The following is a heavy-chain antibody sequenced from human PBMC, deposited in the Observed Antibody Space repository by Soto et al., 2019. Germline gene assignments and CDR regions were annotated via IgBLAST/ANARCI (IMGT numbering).Heavy chain of an antibody. Sequence: QVQLQESGPGLVKPSQTLSLTCTVSGGSISSGNYYWSWIRQHPGKGLEWIGYIYYRGSTYYNPSLKGRVTISVDTSKNQFSLKLRSVTAADTAVYYWARDKRASGSFDLWGRGTLVTVSS. CDR3: ARDKRASGSFDL. V-gene: IGHV4-31*03. J-gene: IGHJ2*01. CDR2: IYYRGST. D-gene: IGHD3-10*01. CDR1: GGSISSGNYY.